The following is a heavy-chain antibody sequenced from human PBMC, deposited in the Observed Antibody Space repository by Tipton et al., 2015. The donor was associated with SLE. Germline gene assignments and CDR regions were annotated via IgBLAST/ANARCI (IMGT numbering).Heavy chain of an antibody. CDR3: ARGDDSSGYYIDY. CDR1: GGSISSGGYS. Sequence: TLSLTCAVSGGSISSGGYSWSWIRQPPGKGLEWVGFIYHSGSTYYNPSLKSRVSISVDRSKNHLTRMLTSVTAADTAVYYCARGDDSSGYYIDYWGQGTLVTVSS. V-gene: IGHV4-30-2*01. CDR2: IYHSGST. D-gene: IGHD3-22*01. J-gene: IGHJ4*02.